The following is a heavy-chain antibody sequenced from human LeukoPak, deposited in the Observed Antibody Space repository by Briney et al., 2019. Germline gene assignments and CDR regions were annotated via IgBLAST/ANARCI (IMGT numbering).Heavy chain of an antibody. CDR1: GYTFTSYD. D-gene: IGHD3-22*01. Sequence: ASVTVSCKASGYTFTSYDINWVRQATGQGLEWMGWMNPNSGNTGYAQKFQGRVTMTRNTSISTAYMELSSLRSEDTAVYYCARGGRYYYDSSGYAAQDLDAFDIWGQGTMVTVSS. V-gene: IGHV1-8*01. CDR3: ARGGRYYYDSSGYAAQDLDAFDI. CDR2: MNPNSGNT. J-gene: IGHJ3*02.